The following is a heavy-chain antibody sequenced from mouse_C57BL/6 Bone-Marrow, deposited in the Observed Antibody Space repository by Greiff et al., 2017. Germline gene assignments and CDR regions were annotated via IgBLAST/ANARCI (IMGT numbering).Heavy chain of an antibody. J-gene: IGHJ2*01. D-gene: IGHD2-2*01. CDR1: GYTFTDYE. Sequence: VQLKQSGAELVRPGASVTLSCKASGYTFTDYEMHWVKQTPVHGLEWIGAIDPETGGTAYNQKFKGKAILTADKSSSTAYMELRSLTSEDSAVYYCTRGENGYDDYWGQGTTLTVSS. CDR3: TRGENGYDDY. V-gene: IGHV1-15*01. CDR2: IDPETGGT.